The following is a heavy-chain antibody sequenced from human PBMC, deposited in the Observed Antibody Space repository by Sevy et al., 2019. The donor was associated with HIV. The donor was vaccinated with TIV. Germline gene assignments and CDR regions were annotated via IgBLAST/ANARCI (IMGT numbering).Heavy chain of an antibody. CDR2: FDPEDGET. V-gene: IGHV1-24*01. CDR1: GYTLTELS. CDR3: STTRDYYDSSGYPFDY. Sequence: ASVKVSCKVSGYTLTELSMHWVRQAPVKGLEWMATFDPEDGETIFAQKFQGRVTMTEDTSTDTAYMELSSLRSEDTAVYYCSTTRDYYDSSGYPFDYWGQGTLVTVSS. J-gene: IGHJ4*02. D-gene: IGHD3-22*01.